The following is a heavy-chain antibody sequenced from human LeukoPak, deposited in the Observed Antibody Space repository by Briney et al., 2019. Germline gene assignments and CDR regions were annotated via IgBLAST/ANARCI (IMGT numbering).Heavy chain of an antibody. D-gene: IGHD2-21*01. CDR3: ARGVMGAFDI. J-gene: IGHJ3*02. Sequence: ASVKVSCKASGGTFSIYAISWVRQVPGQGLAWMGGIIPIFGTANYAQKFQGRVTITTDESTSTAYMELSSLRSEDTAVYYCARGVMGAFDIWGQGTMVTVSS. CDR2: IIPIFGTA. V-gene: IGHV1-69*05. CDR1: GGTFSIYA.